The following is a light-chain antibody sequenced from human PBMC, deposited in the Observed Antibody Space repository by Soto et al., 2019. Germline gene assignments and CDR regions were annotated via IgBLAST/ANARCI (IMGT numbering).Light chain of an antibody. V-gene: IGKV1-39*01. CDR3: QQSYSMPYN. CDR1: QSLMGS. J-gene: IGKJ2*01. Sequence: DIQMTQSPSSLSASVGDSVTITCRASQSLMGSLNWYQQKPGTAPKFLIYAASSLQNGVPSRFSGGGSGTDFTIRISRMQTEDVESYYCQQSYSMPYNFGQGTKVDIK. CDR2: AAS.